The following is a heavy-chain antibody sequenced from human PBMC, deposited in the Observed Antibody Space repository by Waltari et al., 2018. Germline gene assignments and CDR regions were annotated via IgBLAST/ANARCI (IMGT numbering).Heavy chain of an antibody. V-gene: IGHV3-7*02. J-gene: IGHJ4*02. CDR1: GFTIMTYW. D-gene: IGHD2-2*01. Sequence: QLVESGGGLVQPGGSLRLSCVASGFTIMTYWMSWVSQDPGKGLEWVANINEDGYEKYYGEAVKGRFTVSRDNAKNSLYLQMNSLRDEDTAVYYCARNHGQSSNDVYFDYWGQGTLVTVSS. CDR2: INEDGYEK. CDR3: ARNHGQSSNDVYFDY.